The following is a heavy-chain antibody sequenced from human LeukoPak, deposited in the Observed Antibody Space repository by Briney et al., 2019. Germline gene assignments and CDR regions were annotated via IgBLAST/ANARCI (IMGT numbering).Heavy chain of an antibody. CDR1: GFTFSSYG. Sequence: GGSLRLSCAASGFTFSSYGMHWVRQAPGKGLEWVAVISYDGSNKYYADSVKGRFTISRDNSKNTLYLQMNSLRAEDTAVYYCAKDVYSSSWYFDYWGQGTLVTVSS. CDR2: ISYDGSNK. J-gene: IGHJ4*02. V-gene: IGHV3-30*18. CDR3: AKDVYSSSWYFDY. D-gene: IGHD6-13*01.